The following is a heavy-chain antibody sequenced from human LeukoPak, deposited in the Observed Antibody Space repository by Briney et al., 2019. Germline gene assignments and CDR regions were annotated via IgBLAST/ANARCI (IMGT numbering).Heavy chain of an antibody. J-gene: IGHJ4*02. D-gene: IGHD1-26*01. Sequence: GGSLRLSCAASGFTFSSYAMSWVRQAPGKGLEWVSAISGSGGSTYYADSVKGRSTISRDNSKNTLYLQMNSLRAEDTAVYYCAKALVGATYYFDYWGQGTLVTVSS. CDR1: GFTFSSYA. CDR2: ISGSGGST. V-gene: IGHV3-23*01. CDR3: AKALVGATYYFDY.